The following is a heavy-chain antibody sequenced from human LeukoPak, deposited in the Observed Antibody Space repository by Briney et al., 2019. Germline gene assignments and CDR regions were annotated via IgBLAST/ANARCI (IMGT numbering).Heavy chain of an antibody. CDR1: AGSITSGSYY. J-gene: IGHJ4*02. D-gene: IGHD3-22*01. CDR2: IWSDGSP. V-gene: IGHV4-61*02. CDR3: ARGRDFRGYQFKGFDY. Sequence: SETLSLTCTVSAGSITSGSYYWNWIRQPAETGLEWIGRIWSDGSPSYKPSLNSRVTISVDTSKNQFSLRLSSVTAADTAVYYCARGRDFRGYQFKGFDYWGQGILVTVSS.